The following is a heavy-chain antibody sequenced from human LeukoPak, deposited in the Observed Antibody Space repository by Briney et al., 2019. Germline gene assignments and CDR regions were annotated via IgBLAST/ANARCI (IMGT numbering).Heavy chain of an antibody. CDR2: ISSSSSYT. D-gene: IGHD5-12*01. CDR1: GFTFSDYY. V-gene: IGHV3-11*06. CDR3: ARVGGYSGYDSPLGIYFDY. Sequence: PGGSLRLSCAASGFTFSDYYMSWIRQAPGKGLKWVSYISSSSSYTNYADSVKGRFTISRDNAKNSLYLQMNSLRAEDTAVYYCARVGGYSGYDSPLGIYFDYWGQGTLVTVSS. J-gene: IGHJ4*02.